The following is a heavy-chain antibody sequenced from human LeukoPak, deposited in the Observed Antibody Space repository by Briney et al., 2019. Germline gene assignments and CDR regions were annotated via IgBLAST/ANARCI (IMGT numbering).Heavy chain of an antibody. Sequence: GGSLRLSCAASGFTFDDYGMTWVRQAPGKGLEWVANIKQDGSDKYYVDSLKGRFTISRDNAKNSLFLQMNSLRAEDTAVYYCARDYYDSSAYYVSYFDYWGQGTLVTVSS. CDR1: GFTFDDYG. V-gene: IGHV3-7*01. J-gene: IGHJ4*02. D-gene: IGHD3-22*01. CDR3: ARDYYDSSAYYVSYFDY. CDR2: IKQDGSDK.